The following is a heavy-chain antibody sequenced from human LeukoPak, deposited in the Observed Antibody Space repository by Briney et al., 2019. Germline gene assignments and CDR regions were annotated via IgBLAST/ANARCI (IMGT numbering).Heavy chain of an antibody. CDR2: IIPIFGTA. Sequence: SVRVSCKASGGTFISYAISWVRQAPGQGLEWMGGIIPIFGTANYAQKFQGRVTITADESTSTAYMELSSLRSEDTAVYYCARTDSSGWLDFDYWGQGTLVTVSS. D-gene: IGHD6-19*01. CDR1: GGTFISYA. J-gene: IGHJ4*02. CDR3: ARTDSSGWLDFDY. V-gene: IGHV1-69*13.